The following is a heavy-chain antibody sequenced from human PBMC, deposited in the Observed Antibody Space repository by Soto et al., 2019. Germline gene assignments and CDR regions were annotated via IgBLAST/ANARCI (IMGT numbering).Heavy chain of an antibody. CDR1: GGTFSSDG. CDR3: ARRHVSSIHFLRFDD. D-gene: IGHD3-3*02. V-gene: IGHV1-69*01. Sequence: QVQLVQSGAEVKKPGSSVKVSCKASGGTFSSDGISWVRQAPGQGLEWMGGIIPSSETTNYAQKFQGRLTLIADANIVYMELSSLRSDDTAIYYCARRHVSSIHFLRFDDWGQGTLVTVSS. J-gene: IGHJ4*02. CDR2: IIPSSETT.